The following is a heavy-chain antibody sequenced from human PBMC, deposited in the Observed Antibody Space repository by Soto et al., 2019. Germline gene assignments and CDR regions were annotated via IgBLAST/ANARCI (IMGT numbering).Heavy chain of an antibody. V-gene: IGHV4-39*07. J-gene: IGHJ4*02. CDR1: GGSISSSSYY. Sequence: SETLSLTCTVSGGSISSSSYYWGWIRQPPGKGLEWIGTIYYSGSTYYNPSLKSRVTISVDTSKNQFSLKLTSVTAADTAVYYCARASTVYDILTYFDDWGQGTLDTVSS. CDR3: ARASTVYDILTYFDD. CDR2: IYYSGST. D-gene: IGHD3-9*01.